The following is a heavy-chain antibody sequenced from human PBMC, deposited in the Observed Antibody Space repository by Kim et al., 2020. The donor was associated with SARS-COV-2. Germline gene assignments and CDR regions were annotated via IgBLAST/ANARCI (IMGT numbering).Heavy chain of an antibody. Sequence: SETLSLTCTVSGGSISSYYWSWIRQPPGKGLEWIGYIYYSGSTNYNPSLKSRVTISVDTSKNQFSLKLSSVTAADTAVYYCARTGGSGSYYNADYYYYYMDVWGKGTTVTVSS. CDR2: IYYSGST. D-gene: IGHD3-10*01. CDR3: ARTGGSGSYYNADYYYYYMDV. V-gene: IGHV4-59*01. CDR1: GGSISSYY. J-gene: IGHJ6*03.